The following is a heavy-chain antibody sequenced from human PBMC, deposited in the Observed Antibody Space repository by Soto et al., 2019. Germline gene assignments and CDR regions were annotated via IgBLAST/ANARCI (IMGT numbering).Heavy chain of an antibody. V-gene: IGHV3-7*01. J-gene: IGHJ4*02. Sequence: GGSLRLSCAASGFTFSSYWMSWVRQAPGKGLEWVANIKQDGSEKYYGDSVKGRFTISRDNAKNSLYLQMNSLRDEDTAVYYCARAWYYDYIWGSYRSGGGFDYWGQGTLVTVSS. CDR2: IKQDGSEK. CDR1: GFTFSSYW. CDR3: ARAWYYDYIWGSYRSGGGFDY. D-gene: IGHD3-16*02.